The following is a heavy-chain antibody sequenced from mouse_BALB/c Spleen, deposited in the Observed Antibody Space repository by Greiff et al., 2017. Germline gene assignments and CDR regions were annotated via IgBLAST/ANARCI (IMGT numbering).Heavy chain of an antibody. CDR1: GFTFSSYG. V-gene: IGHV5-9-4*01. Sequence: DVKLVESGGGLVQPGGSLKLSCAASGFTFSSYGMSWVRQTPDKRLEWVAEISSGGSYTYYPDTVTGRFTISRDNAKNTLYLEMSSLRSEDTAMYYCAREASGAMDYWGQGTSVTVSS. J-gene: IGHJ4*01. D-gene: IGHD3-1*01. CDR3: AREASGAMDY. CDR2: ISSGGSYT.